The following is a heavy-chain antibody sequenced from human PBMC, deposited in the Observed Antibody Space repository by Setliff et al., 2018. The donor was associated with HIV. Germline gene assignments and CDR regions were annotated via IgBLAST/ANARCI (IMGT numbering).Heavy chain of an antibody. V-gene: IGHV4-38-2*02. D-gene: IGHD6-6*01. CDR2: IYHSGNT. CDR1: GDSISSDFY. J-gene: IGHJ4*02. CDR3: AREDSSYHYFDY. Sequence: SETLSLTCTVSGDSISSDFYWGWIRQPPGKGLEWIGSIYHSGNTYYMPSLQSRVTISVDTSKNQFSLKLTSVTAADTAVYYCAREDSSYHYFDYWGQGMLVTVSS.